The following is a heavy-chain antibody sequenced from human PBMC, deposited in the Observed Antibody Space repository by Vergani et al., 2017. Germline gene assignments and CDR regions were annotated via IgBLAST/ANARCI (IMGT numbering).Heavy chain of an antibody. Sequence: QVQLQESGSGLVKPSQTLSLTCAVSGGSISSGGYSWSWIRQPPGKGLEWIGYIYHSGSTYYNPSLKSRVTISVDRSKNQFSLKLSSVTAADTAVYYCAREPTQYSGYAIWGQGTMVTVSS. CDR2: IYHSGST. V-gene: IGHV4-30-2*01. J-gene: IGHJ3*02. CDR3: AREPTQYSGYAI. CDR1: GGSISSGGYS. D-gene: IGHD5-12*01.